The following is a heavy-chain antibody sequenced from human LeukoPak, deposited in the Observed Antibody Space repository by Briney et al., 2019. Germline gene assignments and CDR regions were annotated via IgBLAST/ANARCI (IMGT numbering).Heavy chain of an antibody. V-gene: IGHV4-39*01. J-gene: IGHJ5*02. CDR3: ERLRGDIVATQAWFDP. Sequence: SETLSLTCTVSGGSISSSSYYWGWIRQPPGKGLEWIGSIYYSGSTYYNPSLKSRVTISVDTSKNQFSLKLSSVTAADTAVYYCERLRGDIVATQAWFDPWGQGTLVTVSS. D-gene: IGHD5-12*01. CDR1: GGSISSSSYY. CDR2: IYYSGST.